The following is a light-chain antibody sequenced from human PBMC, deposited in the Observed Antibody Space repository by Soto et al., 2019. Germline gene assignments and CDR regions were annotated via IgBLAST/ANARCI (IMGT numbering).Light chain of an antibody. Sequence: DVRMKNSPSSLSAYVEDRVTITCRASQSINNYLSWYQQKPGKAPNLLIFGASTLQSGVPSRFSGSGSGTDFTLTISSLQPEDFATYYCLQSYRTPLPFG. V-gene: IGKV1-39*01. CDR2: GAS. CDR1: QSINNY. CDR3: LQSYRTPLP. J-gene: IGKJ2*01.